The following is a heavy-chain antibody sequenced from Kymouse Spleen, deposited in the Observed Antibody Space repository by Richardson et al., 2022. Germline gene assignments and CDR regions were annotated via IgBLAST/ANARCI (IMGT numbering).Heavy chain of an antibody. D-gene: IGHD6-6*01. Sequence: EVQLVESGGGLVQPGGSLRLSCAASGFTFSSYWMSWVRQAPGKGLEWVANIKQDGSEKYYVDSVKGRFTISRDNAKNSLYLQMNSLRAEDTAVYYCAVEYSSSSYDYWGQGTLVTVSS. V-gene: IGHV3-7*01. J-gene: IGHJ4*02. CDR3: AVEYSSSSYDY. CDR1: GFTFSSYW. CDR2: IKQDGSEK.